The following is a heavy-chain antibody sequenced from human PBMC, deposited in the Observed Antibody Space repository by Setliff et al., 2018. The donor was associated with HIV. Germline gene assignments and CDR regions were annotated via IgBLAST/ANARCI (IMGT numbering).Heavy chain of an antibody. V-gene: IGHV3-23*01. D-gene: IGHD3-10*02. Sequence: PGGFLRLSCAASGFAFDNYCMTWVRQAPGKGLEWVSAIGGSTGSTYYADSVKGRFTISTDNSKNTLYLQMNSLRAEDTAVYYCARVFGPFDYWGQGTLVTVSS. CDR3: ARVFGPFDY. J-gene: IGHJ4*02. CDR1: GFAFDNYC. CDR2: IGGSTGST.